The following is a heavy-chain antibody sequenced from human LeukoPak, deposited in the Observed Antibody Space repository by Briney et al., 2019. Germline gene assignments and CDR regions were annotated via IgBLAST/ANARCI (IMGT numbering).Heavy chain of an antibody. CDR1: GFTFDDYA. V-gene: IGHV3-9*01. D-gene: IGHD2-15*01. Sequence: GRSLRLSCAASGFTFDDYAMHWVRQAPGKGLEWVSGISWNSGSIGYADSVKGRFTISRDNAKNSLYLQMNSLRAEDTALYYCAKAIHRYCSGGSCYSFDYWGQGTLVTVSS. CDR3: AKAIHRYCSGGSCYSFDY. CDR2: ISWNSGSI. J-gene: IGHJ4*02.